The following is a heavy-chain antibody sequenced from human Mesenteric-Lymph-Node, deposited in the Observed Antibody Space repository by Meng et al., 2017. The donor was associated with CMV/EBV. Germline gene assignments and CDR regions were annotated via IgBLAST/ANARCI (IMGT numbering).Heavy chain of an antibody. V-gene: IGHV3-69-1*01. J-gene: IGHJ6*02. CDR1: GFTFSDYY. D-gene: IGHD1-26*01. Sequence: GESLKISCAASGFTFSDYYMNWVRQAPGKGLEWVSSISSSSTIYYADSVKGRFTISRDNAKNSLYLQMNSLRAEDTALYYCAKDIVGATRGDYYGMDVWGQGTTVTVSS. CDR3: AKDIVGATRGDYYGMDV. CDR2: ISSSSTI.